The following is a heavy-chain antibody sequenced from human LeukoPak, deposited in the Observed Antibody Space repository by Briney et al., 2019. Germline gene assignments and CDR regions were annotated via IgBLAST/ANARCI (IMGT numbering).Heavy chain of an antibody. V-gene: IGHV7-4-1*02. Sequence: ASVKVSCKASGYTFTSYAMNWVRQAPGQGLEWMGWINTNTGNPTYAQGFTGRFVFYLDTSVSTAYLQISSLKAEDTAVYYCAGGGITMIATPYDYWGQGTLVTVSS. D-gene: IGHD3-22*01. CDR3: AGGGITMIATPYDY. CDR2: INTNTGNP. J-gene: IGHJ4*02. CDR1: GYTFTSYA.